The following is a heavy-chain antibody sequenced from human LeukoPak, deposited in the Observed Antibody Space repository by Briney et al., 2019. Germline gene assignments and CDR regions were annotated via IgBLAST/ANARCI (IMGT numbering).Heavy chain of an antibody. Sequence: SETLSLTCTVSGGSISSSSYYWGWIRQPPGKGLEWVGSIYYSGSTYYNPSLKSRVTIYVDTSKNQFSLKLSSVTAADTAVYYCARNFREISSGYYYPLDYWGQGTLVTVSS. CDR3: ARNFREISSGYYYPLDY. J-gene: IGHJ4*02. D-gene: IGHD3-22*01. CDR1: GGSISSSSYY. V-gene: IGHV4-39*01. CDR2: IYYSGST.